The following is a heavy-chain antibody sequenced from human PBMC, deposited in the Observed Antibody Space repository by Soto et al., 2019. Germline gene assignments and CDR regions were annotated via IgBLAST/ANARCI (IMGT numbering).Heavy chain of an antibody. J-gene: IGHJ4*02. Sequence: QVQLVQSGAEVKKPGSSVKVSCKTSGGSFSSYAVSWVRQAPGQGLEWMGGIIPFLGTENYAQKFQGRVTITADNPPNTAYMELNSLRFEDTAVYYCARGPPASAMAKFDYWGQGTPVTVSS. CDR2: IIPFLGTE. V-gene: IGHV1-69*06. CDR3: ARGPPASAMAKFDY. D-gene: IGHD5-18*01. CDR1: GGSFSSYA.